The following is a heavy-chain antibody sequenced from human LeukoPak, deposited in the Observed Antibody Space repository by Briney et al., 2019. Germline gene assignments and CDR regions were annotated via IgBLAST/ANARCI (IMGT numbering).Heavy chain of an antibody. CDR3: AGNSGSYYGRENDAFDI. Sequence: GGSLRLSCAASGFTFSDDYMSWIRQAPGKGLEWVSYISSSGSTIYYADSVKGRFTISRDNAKNSLYLQMNSLRAEDTAVYYCAGNSGSYYGRENDAFDIRGQGTMVTVSS. CDR2: ISSSGSTI. D-gene: IGHD1-26*01. CDR1: GFTFSDDY. J-gene: IGHJ3*02. V-gene: IGHV3-11*01.